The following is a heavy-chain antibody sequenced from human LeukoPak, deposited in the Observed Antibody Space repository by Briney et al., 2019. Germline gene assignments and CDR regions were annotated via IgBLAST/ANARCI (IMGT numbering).Heavy chain of an antibody. CDR1: GGSISSYY. Sequence: PSETLSLTCTVSGGSISSYYWSWIRQPPGKGLEWIGYIYYSGSTNYNPSLKSRVTISVDTSKNQFSLKLSSVTAADTAVCYCARERITMVRERWFDPWGQGTLVTVSS. J-gene: IGHJ5*02. CDR3: ARERITMVRERWFDP. D-gene: IGHD3-10*01. V-gene: IGHV4-59*01. CDR2: IYYSGST.